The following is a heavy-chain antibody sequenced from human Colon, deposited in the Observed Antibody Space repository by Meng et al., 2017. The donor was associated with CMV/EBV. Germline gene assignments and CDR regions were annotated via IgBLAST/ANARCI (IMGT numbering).Heavy chain of an antibody. J-gene: IGHJ4*02. CDR1: GFTFTSYD. Sequence: EVQLLESGGGLVQPGGSMRFSCAASGFTFTSYDMSWVRQAPGKGLEWVSTIGRGSGANYADSVKGRFTMSRDNSKNTVYLEMNNLRAEDTAIYYCARDRWFTFWGQGVLVTVSS. D-gene: IGHD2-15*01. CDR3: ARDRWFTF. CDR2: IGRGSGA. V-gene: IGHV3-23*01.